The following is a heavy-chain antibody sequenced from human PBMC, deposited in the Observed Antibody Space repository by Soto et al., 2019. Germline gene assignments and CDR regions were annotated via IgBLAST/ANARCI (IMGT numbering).Heavy chain of an antibody. CDR1: GFTFSSYA. D-gene: IGHD2-21*01. Sequence: GGSLRLSCAASGFTFSSYAMSWVRQAPGKGLEWVSAISGSGGSTYYADSVKGRFTISRDNSKNTLYLQMNSLRAEDTAVYYCAKAPRSPVVVGMDVWGQGTTVTVSS. CDR3: AKAPRSPVVVGMDV. J-gene: IGHJ6*02. V-gene: IGHV3-23*01. CDR2: ISGSGGST.